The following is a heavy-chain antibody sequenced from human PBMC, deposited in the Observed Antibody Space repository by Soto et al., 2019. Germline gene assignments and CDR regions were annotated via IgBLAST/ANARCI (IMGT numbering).Heavy chain of an antibody. CDR1: GLAFSSSA. V-gene: IGHV3-23*01. Sequence: PGGSLGLSCVFSGLAFSSSAMNWVRHASGKGLEWVSGISGDTYYADSVKGRFTISRDNSQSTLYLQMNSLKTEDTAVYYCTTDLWRIAVVVGSTGYFNPWGQGTPVTVS. CDR3: TTDLWRIAVVVGSTGYFNP. J-gene: IGHJ5*02. CDR2: ISGDT. D-gene: IGHD2-15*01.